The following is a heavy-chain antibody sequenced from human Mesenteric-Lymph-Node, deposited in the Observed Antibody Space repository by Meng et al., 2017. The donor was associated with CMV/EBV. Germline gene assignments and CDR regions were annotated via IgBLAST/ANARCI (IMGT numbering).Heavy chain of an antibody. CDR3: ARHQRWLKSEGGFNY. D-gene: IGHD4-17*01. CDR2: INHSGST. J-gene: IGHJ4*02. V-gene: IGHV4-34*01. CDR1: GGSFSGYY. Sequence: HAPLEAVGAGLVKSSAAQALTCPVYGGSFSGYYWSWIRQPPGKGLEWLGEINHSGSTNYHPSLKSRVPISVDTSKNQFSLKLSSVTAADTAVYYCARHQRWLKSEGGFNYWGQGTLVTVSS.